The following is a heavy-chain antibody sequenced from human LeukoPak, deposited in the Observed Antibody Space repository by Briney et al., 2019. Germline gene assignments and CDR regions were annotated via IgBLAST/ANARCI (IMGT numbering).Heavy chain of an antibody. CDR1: GGSFSGYY. CDR2: INHSGST. CDR3: ARGGIAAAGTDLWVPYYGMDV. J-gene: IGHJ6*02. Sequence: PSETLSLTCAVYGGSFSGYYWSWIRQPPGKGLEWIGEINHSGSTNYNPSLKSRVTISVGTSKNQFSLKLSSVTAADTAVYYCARGGIAAAGTDLWVPYYGMDVWGQGTTVTVSS. D-gene: IGHD6-13*01. V-gene: IGHV4-34*01.